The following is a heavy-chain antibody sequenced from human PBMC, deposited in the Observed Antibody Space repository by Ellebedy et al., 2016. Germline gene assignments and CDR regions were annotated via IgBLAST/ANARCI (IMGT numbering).Heavy chain of an antibody. D-gene: IGHD2-2*01. CDR3: ARGSGTSWFDY. CDR1: VYTFTVNY. CDR2: IDPNSGGT. V-gene: IGHV1-2*04. J-gene: IGHJ4*02. Sequence: ASVKVSXXASVYTFTVNYIHWVRLAPGQGPEWMGWIDPNSGGTNFAQRFRGWVTLTRDTSISTVYLDVSRLTSDDTAVYYCARGSGTSWFDYWGQGTLVTVPS.